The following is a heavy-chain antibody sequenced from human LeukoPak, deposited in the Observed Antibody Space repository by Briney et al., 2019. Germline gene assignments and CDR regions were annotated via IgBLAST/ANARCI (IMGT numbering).Heavy chain of an antibody. D-gene: IGHD7-27*01. J-gene: IGHJ5*01. CDR3: PREPGRHQFDS. Sequence: GGALSLSFAASGFTFNYYWMSGVGPAAGRGGEGVAHINEEGYGNNYVDSMKGRFTISRDNAKNSLYLEMNSLRVDDTAVYYCPREPGRHQFDSWGQGILVTVSS. CDR1: GFTFNYYW. CDR2: INEEGYGN. V-gene: IGHV3-7*01.